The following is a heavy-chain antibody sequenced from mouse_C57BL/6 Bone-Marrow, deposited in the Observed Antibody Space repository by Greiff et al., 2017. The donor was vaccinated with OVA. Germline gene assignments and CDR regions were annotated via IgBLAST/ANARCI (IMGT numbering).Heavy chain of an antibody. CDR1: GYSITSGYY. CDR3: ARDVFAY. CDR2: ISDDGSN. V-gene: IGHV3-6*01. J-gene: IGHJ3*01. Sequence: EVHLVESGPGLVKPSQSLSLTCSVTGYSITSGYYWNWIRQFPGNKLEWMGYISDDGSNNYNPSLKNRISITGDTSKNQFFLKLNSVTTEDTATYYCARDVFAYWGQGTLVTVSA.